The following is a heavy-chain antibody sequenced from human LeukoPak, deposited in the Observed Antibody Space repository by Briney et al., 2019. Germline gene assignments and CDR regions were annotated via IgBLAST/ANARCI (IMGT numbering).Heavy chain of an antibody. CDR2: IYGSGNT. CDR1: GGSISGWY. V-gene: IGHV4-59*01. D-gene: IGHD6-19*01. CDR3: ARETSLAGFASGLGFNY. J-gene: IGHJ4*02. Sequence: PSQTLSLTCTVSGGSISGWYWSWIRQPPGKGLEWIGYIYGSGNTNYNPSLKSRVTMSIDTSKNQFSLKLTSVTAADTATYYCARETSLAGFASGLGFNYWGQGILVTVSS.